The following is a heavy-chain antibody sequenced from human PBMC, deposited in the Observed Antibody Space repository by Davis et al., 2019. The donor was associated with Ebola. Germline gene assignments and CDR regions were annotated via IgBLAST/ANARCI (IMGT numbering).Heavy chain of an antibody. CDR1: GYTFTSYY. V-gene: IGHV1-46*01. CDR3: AREAGGSYYGN. J-gene: IGHJ4*02. CDR2: INPSDGST. D-gene: IGHD1-26*01. Sequence: ASVKVSCKASGYTFTSYYMHWVRQVPGQGLEWQGIINPSDGSTRYAQKFQGRVTMTRDTSTSTVYMELSSLRSEDTALYYCAREAGGSYYGNWGQVTLVTVSS.